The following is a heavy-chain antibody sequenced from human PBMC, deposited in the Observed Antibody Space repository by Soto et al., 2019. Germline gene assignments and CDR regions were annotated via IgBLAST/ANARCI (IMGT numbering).Heavy chain of an antibody. CDR3: ASSSLYGMDV. CDR2: INHSGST. J-gene: IGHJ6*02. CDR1: GGSFSGYY. Sequence: SETLSLTCAVYGGSFSGYYWSWIRQPPGKGLEWIGEINHSGSTNYNPSLKSRVTISVDTSKNQFSLKLSSVTAADTAVYYCASSSLYGMDVWGQGTTVTVSS. V-gene: IGHV4-34*01.